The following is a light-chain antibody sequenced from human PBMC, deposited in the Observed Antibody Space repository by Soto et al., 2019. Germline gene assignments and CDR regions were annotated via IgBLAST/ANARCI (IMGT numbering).Light chain of an antibody. CDR1: NIGSKR. Sequence: SYELTQPPSVSVAPGQTARITCGGNNIGSKRVHWYQQRPGQAPVLVVYDDNDRPSGIPERFSGSKSGTSASLAISGLRSEDEADYYCAAWDDSLRGYVFATGTKVTVL. CDR2: DDN. V-gene: IGLV3-21*02. J-gene: IGLJ1*01. CDR3: AAWDDSLRGYV.